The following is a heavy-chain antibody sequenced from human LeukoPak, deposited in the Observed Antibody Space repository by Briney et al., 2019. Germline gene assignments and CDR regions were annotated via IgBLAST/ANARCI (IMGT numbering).Heavy chain of an antibody. CDR2: IYYSGST. CDR1: GGSISSGGYY. CDR3: ARAPTRYGDYAGRYFDY. D-gene: IGHD4-17*01. Sequence: SETLSLTCTVSGGSISSGGYYWSWIRQHPGKGLEWIGYIYYSGSTYYNPSLKSRVTISADTSKNQFSLKLSSVTAADTAVYYCARAPTRYGDYAGRYFDYWGQGTLVTVSS. V-gene: IGHV4-31*03. J-gene: IGHJ4*02.